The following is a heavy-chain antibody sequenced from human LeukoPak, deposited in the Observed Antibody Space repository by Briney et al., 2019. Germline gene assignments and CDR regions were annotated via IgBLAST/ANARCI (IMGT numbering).Heavy chain of an antibody. CDR3: ASLDIAAAGSFDY. D-gene: IGHD6-13*01. J-gene: IGHJ4*02. CDR1: GGSISSYY. CDR2: IYYSGST. V-gene: IGHV4-59*08. Sequence: SETLSLTCTVPGGSISSYYWSWIRQPPGKGLEWIGYIYYSGSTNYNPSLKSRVTISVDTSKNQFSLKLSSVTAADTAVYYCASLDIAAAGSFDYWGQGTLVTVSS.